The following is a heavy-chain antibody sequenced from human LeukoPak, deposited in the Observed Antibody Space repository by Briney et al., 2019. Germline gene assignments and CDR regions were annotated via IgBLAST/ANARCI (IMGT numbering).Heavy chain of an antibody. Sequence: GSLRLSCAASGFTFSNYTMHWVRQAPGKGLEWIGYIYYSGSTNYNPSLKSRVTISVDTSKNQFSLKLSSVTAADTAVYYCARGSYYGSGSLHAFDIWGQGTMVTVSS. V-gene: IGHV4-59*01. D-gene: IGHD3-10*01. CDR2: IYYSGST. J-gene: IGHJ3*02. CDR1: GFTFSNYT. CDR3: ARGSYYGSGSLHAFDI.